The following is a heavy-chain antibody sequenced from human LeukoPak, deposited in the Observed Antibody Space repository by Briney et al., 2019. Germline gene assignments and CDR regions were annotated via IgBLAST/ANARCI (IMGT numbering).Heavy chain of an antibody. CDR1: GGSISSSSYY. J-gene: IGHJ5*02. Sequence: SETLSLTCTVSGGSISSSSYYWGWIRQPPGKGLEWIGSIYYSGSTYYNPSLKSRVTISVDTSKNQFSLKLSSVTAADTAVYYCERRKRFGCSSTSCLLNWFDPWGQGTLVTVSS. V-gene: IGHV4-39*07. D-gene: IGHD2-2*01. CDR2: IYYSGST. CDR3: ERRKRFGCSSTSCLLNWFDP.